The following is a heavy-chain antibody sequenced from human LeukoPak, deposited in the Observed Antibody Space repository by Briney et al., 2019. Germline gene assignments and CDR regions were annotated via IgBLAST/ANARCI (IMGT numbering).Heavy chain of an antibody. CDR1: GGSISSGGYS. CDR3: AREGIAAAGCFDY. D-gene: IGHD6-13*01. V-gene: IGHV4-30-2*01. Sequence: SQTLSLTCAVSGGSISSGGYSWSWIRQPPGKGLEWIGYIYHSGSTYYNPSLKSRVTISVDRSKNQFSLKLSSVTAADTAVYYCAREGIAAAGCFDYWGQGTLVTVSS. CDR2: IYHSGST. J-gene: IGHJ4*02.